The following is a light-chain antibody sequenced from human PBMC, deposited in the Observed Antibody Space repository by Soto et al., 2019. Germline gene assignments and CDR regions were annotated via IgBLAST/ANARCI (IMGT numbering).Light chain of an antibody. J-gene: IGKJ4*01. CDR3: QQQINWPLT. CDR1: QTVSSS. V-gene: IGKV3-11*01. Sequence: EIVLTQSPATLSLSPGERATLSCRASQTVSSSLAWYQQKPGQAPRLLIYEASNRATGIPDRFSGSGSGADFTLTISSLEPEDFALYYCQQQINWPLTFGGGTKVEIK. CDR2: EAS.